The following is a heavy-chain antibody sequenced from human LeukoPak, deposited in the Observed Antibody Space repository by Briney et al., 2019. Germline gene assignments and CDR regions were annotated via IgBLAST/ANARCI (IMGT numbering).Heavy chain of an antibody. Sequence: GRSLRLSCAVSGFTFSSYGMHWVRQAPGKGLEWVSLISGSGDTTNYADSVKGRFTISRDNSKNTLYLQMNSLGADDTAVYYCAKAFQRGWERDAFAFWGQGTLVTVSS. D-gene: IGHD1-26*01. V-gene: IGHV3-23*01. CDR2: ISGSGDTT. CDR3: AKAFQRGWERDAFAF. CDR1: GFTFSSYG. J-gene: IGHJ3*01.